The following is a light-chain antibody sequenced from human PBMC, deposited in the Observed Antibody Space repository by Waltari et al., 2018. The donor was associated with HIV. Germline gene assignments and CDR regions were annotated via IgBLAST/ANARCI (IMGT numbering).Light chain of an antibody. Sequence: QSVLTQPPSASGTPGQRVTISCSGSSSNIGNDNVYWYQQLPGTTPTLLIYKNIQRPSGVPDRFAGSKSGTSAYLAISGLRSEDEADYYCVGWDASLSAYVFGAGTKVTVL. CDR2: KNI. V-gene: IGLV1-47*01. CDR1: SSNIGNDN. CDR3: VGWDASLSAYV. J-gene: IGLJ1*01.